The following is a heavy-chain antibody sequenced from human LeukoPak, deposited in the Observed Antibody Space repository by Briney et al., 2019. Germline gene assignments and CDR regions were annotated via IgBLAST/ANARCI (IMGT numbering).Heavy chain of an antibody. Sequence: GGSLRLSCTASGFTFGDYAISWVRQAPGQGLEWMGRIIPIFGTANYAQKFQGRVTITADESTSTAYMELSSLRSEDTAVYYCASNPLNYYGSGSYYNYWGQGTLVTVSS. D-gene: IGHD3-10*01. CDR3: ASNPLNYYGSGSYYNY. CDR2: IIPIFGTA. CDR1: GFTFGDYA. J-gene: IGHJ4*02. V-gene: IGHV1-69*15.